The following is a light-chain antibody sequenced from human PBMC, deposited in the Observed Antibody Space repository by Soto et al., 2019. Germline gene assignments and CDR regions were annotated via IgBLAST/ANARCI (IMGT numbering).Light chain of an antibody. V-gene: IGKV3-15*01. CDR2: DAS. CDR3: QHYYTTPRA. Sequence: EIVMTQSPATLSLSPGERATLSCRASQSVSSNLAWYQHKPGQPPSLLIYDASTRATGIPARFSGRGSGTEFTLTISSLQSEDFAVYYCQHYYTTPRAFGPGTKVDIK. J-gene: IGKJ3*01. CDR1: QSVSSN.